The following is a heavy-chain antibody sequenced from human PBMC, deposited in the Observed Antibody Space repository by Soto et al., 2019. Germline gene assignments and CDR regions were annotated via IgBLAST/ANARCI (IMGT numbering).Heavy chain of an antibody. V-gene: IGHV1-69*01. CDR1: GGTFSSYP. J-gene: IGHJ6*02. CDR2: IIPIFGTA. CDR3: ARDSPTYCSGGSCHKGGMDV. D-gene: IGHD2-15*01. Sequence: QVQLVQSGAEVKKPGSSVKVSCKASGGTFSSYPISWVRQAPGQGLEWMEGIIPIFGTANYAQKFQGRVTITADESTSTAYMELSSLRSEDTAVYYCARDSPTYCSGGSCHKGGMDVWGQGTTVTVSS.